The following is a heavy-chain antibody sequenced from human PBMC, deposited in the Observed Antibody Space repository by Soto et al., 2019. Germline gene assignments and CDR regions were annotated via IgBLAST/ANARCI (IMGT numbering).Heavy chain of an antibody. Sequence: QVQLVQSGAEVKKPGASVQVSCKASGYTLTPYGISWVLQAPGQGLEWMGWISVYTGKTNDAQNLQGRVTMATDTNTSTAYMELRNLTSEDTAVYCCARERAAYCGGECNMGVCVNGTTVTVS. CDR2: ISVYTGKT. V-gene: IGHV1-18*01. CDR3: ARERAAYCGGECNMGV. CDR1: GYTLTPYG. D-gene: IGHD2-21*01. J-gene: IGHJ6*03.